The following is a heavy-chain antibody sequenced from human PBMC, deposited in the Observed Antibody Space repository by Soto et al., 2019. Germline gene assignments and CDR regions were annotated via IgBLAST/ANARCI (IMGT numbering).Heavy chain of an antibody. Sequence: ASVKVSCKASGGTFSSYAISWVRQAPGQGLEWMGGIIPIFGTANYAQKFQGRVTITADESTSTAYMELSSLRSEDTAVYYCASSPSPFITGTPDMFYYYYYYMDVWGKGTTVTVSS. D-gene: IGHD1-7*01. J-gene: IGHJ6*03. CDR2: IIPIFGTA. V-gene: IGHV1-69*13. CDR1: GGTFSSYA. CDR3: ASSPSPFITGTPDMFYYYYYYMDV.